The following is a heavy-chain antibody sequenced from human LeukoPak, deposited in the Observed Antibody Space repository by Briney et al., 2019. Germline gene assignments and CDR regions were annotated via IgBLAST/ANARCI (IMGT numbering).Heavy chain of an antibody. CDR2: INHSGST. Sequence: SETLSLTCAVYGGSFSGYYWSWIRQPPGKGLEWIGEINHSGSTNYNPSLKSRVTISVDTSKNQFSLKLSSVTAADTAVYYCARGYGDYDKNWFDPWGQGTLVTVSS. D-gene: IGHD4-17*01. CDR1: GGSFSGYY. CDR3: ARGYGDYDKNWFDP. J-gene: IGHJ5*02. V-gene: IGHV4-34*01.